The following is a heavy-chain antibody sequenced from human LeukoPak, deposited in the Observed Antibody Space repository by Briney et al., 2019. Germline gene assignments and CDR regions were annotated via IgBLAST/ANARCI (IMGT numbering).Heavy chain of an antibody. V-gene: IGHV1-69*01. CDR3: ARDLGYCSSTSCYGGHCEMKGFDP. CDR2: IIPIFGTA. D-gene: IGHD2-2*01. Sequence: SVKVSCKASGGTFSSYAISWVRQAPGQGLEWMGGIIPIFGTANYAQKFQGRVTITADESTSTAYMELSSLRSEDTAVYYCARDLGYCSSTSCYGGHCEMKGFDPWGQGTLVTVSS. CDR1: GGTFSSYA. J-gene: IGHJ5*02.